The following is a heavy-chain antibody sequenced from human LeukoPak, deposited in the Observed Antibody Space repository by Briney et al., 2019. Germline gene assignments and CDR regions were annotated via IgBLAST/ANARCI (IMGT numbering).Heavy chain of an antibody. CDR3: AREAGTAFDL. Sequence: PGGSLRLSCVGSGFNFSSYEMNWVRQAPGKGLEWVSYVGSRGRSIYYADSVKGRFISSRDNSKNSLYLQMNSLRVEDTAVYYCAREAGTAFDLWGQGTTVTVSS. J-gene: IGHJ3*01. V-gene: IGHV3-48*03. D-gene: IGHD3-10*01. CDR2: VGSRGRSI. CDR1: GFNFSSYE.